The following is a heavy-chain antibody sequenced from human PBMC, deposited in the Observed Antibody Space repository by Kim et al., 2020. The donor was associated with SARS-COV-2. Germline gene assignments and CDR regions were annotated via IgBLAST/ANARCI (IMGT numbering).Heavy chain of an antibody. D-gene: IGHD3-22*01. CDR3: ARDGAYYYDSSGYYLAFDY. V-gene: IGHV1-18*01. CDR2: ISAYNGNT. Sequence: ASVKVSCKASGYTFTSYGISWVRQAPGQGLEWMGWISAYNGNTNYAQKIQGRVTMTTDTSTSTAYMELRSLRSDDTAVYYCARDGAYYYDSSGYYLAFDYWGQGTLVTVSS. CDR1: GYTFTSYG. J-gene: IGHJ4*01.